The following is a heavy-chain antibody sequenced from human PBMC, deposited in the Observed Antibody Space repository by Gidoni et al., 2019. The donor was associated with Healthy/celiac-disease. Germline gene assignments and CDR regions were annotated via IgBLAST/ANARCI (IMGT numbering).Heavy chain of an antibody. V-gene: IGHV3-21*01. J-gene: IGHJ4*02. CDR2: MSSSSSYI. D-gene: IGHD3-3*01. CDR1: VSTFSSYS. CDR3: ARETPYWSGHNI. Sequence: EVRLVESWGGLVKLGGSLTLPCAASVSTFSSYSMNWVRQVPGKGLEWVSYMSSSSSYIYYADSVKGRFTISRDNAKNSLYLQMNSLRAEDTAVYYCARETPYWSGHNIWGQGTLVTVSS.